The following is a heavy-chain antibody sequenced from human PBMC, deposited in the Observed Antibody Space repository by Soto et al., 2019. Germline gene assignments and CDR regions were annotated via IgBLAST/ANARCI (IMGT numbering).Heavy chain of an antibody. J-gene: IGHJ4*02. CDR3: ERDSSGYSYFDY. CDR2: IYYSGST. Sequence: SETLSLTCTVSGGSISSSSYYWGWIRQPPGKGLECIGSIYYSGSTYYNPSLKSRVTISVDTSKNQFSLKLSSVTAADTAVYYCERDSSGYSYFDYWGQGTLVTVSS. V-gene: IGHV4-39*01. D-gene: IGHD3-22*01. CDR1: GGSISSSSYY.